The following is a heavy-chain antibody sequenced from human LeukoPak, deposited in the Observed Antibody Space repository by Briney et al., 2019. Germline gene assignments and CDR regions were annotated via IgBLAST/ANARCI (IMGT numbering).Heavy chain of an antibody. J-gene: IGHJ5*02. Sequence: SETLSLTCTVSGGSISSYYWSWIRQPPGKGLEWIGYIYYSGSTNYNPSLKSRVTISVDTSKNQFSLKLSSVTAADTAVYYCARSAMSGSWPAPPRYNWFDPWGQGTLVTVSS. V-gene: IGHV4-59*08. D-gene: IGHD6-13*01. CDR2: IYYSGST. CDR3: ARSAMSGSWPAPPRYNWFDP. CDR1: GGSISSYY.